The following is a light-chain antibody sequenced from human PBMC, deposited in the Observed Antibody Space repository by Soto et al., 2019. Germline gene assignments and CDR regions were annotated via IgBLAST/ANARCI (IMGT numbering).Light chain of an antibody. CDR2: GAS. CDR1: QSVNSTS. Sequence: EIVLTQSPGTLSLSPGERATLSCRASQSVNSTSLAWYQQKPGQAPRLLIHGASSRATGIPDRFSGSGSGTDFTLTISRLEPEDFAVYFCQRYYDSLWTVGQGTKVDIK. V-gene: IGKV3-20*01. J-gene: IGKJ1*01. CDR3: QRYYDSLWT.